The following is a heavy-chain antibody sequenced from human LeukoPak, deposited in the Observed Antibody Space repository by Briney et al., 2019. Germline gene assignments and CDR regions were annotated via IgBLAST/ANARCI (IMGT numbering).Heavy chain of an antibody. J-gene: IGHJ3*02. D-gene: IGHD3-22*01. CDR1: GFTFSSYV. CDR2: ISYDGGNK. V-gene: IGHV3-30-3*01. CDR3: ARAIIESSGWDGAFDI. Sequence: PGGPLRLSCAASGFTFSSYVMHWVRQAPGKGLEWVAVISYDGGNKYYAGSVKGRFTISRDNSKNTLYLQMNSLRAEDTAVYYCARAIIESSGWDGAFDIWGQGTMVTVSS.